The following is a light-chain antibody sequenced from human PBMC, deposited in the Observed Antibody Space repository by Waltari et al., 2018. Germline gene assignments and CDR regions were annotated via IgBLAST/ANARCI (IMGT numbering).Light chain of an antibody. V-gene: IGLV4-69*01. Sequence: QLVLTQSPSASASLGASVKLTCTLSSGHSNYAIAWHQQRPEKGPRHLMNLNRDARHNKGDVLPVRFSGSISGAERYLTISSLQSEDEADYYCQTWGPGIRVFGGGTKLTVL. CDR1: SGHSNYA. CDR3: QTWGPGIRV. CDR2: LNRDARH. J-gene: IGLJ2*01.